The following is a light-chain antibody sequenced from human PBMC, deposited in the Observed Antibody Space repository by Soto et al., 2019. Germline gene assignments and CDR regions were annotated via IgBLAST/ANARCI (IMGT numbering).Light chain of an antibody. CDR2: KAS. Sequence: DIEVTQSTTTLSASVGDRVTITCRASQSISSWLAWYQQKPGKAPKLLIYKASSLESGVPSRFSGSGSGTEFTLTISSLQPDDFATYYCQQYNSYTWTFGQGGMV. V-gene: IGKV1-5*03. J-gene: IGKJ1*01. CDR1: QSISSW. CDR3: QQYNSYTWT.